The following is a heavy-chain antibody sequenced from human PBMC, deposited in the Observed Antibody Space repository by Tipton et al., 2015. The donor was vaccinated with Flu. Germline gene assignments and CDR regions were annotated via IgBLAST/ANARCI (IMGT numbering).Heavy chain of an antibody. Sequence: LRLSCTVSGGSISSYYWSWIRQPAGKGLEWIGRIYTSGSTNYNPSLKSRVTMSVDTSKNQFSLKLSSVTAADTAVYYCARGHLGLYWSGGSCYSAGWFDPWGQGPLVTVSS. J-gene: IGHJ5*02. CDR1: GGSISSYY. D-gene: IGHD2-15*01. CDR3: ARGHLGLYWSGGSCYSAGWFDP. V-gene: IGHV4-4*07. CDR2: IYTSGST.